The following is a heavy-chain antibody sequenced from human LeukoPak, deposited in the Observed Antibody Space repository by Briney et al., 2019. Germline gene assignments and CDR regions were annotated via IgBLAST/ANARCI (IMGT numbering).Heavy chain of an antibody. V-gene: IGHV4-59*08. J-gene: IGHJ4*02. D-gene: IGHD3-22*01. CDR1: GGSISSYY. Sequence: NTSETLSLTCTVSGGSISSYYWSWIRQPPGKGLEWIGYIYYSGSTNYNPSLKSRVTISVDTSKNQFSLKLSSVTAADTGVYYCARQGYYYDSSGYQYYFDYWGQGTLVTVSS. CDR2: IYYSGST. CDR3: ARQGYYYDSSGYQYYFDY.